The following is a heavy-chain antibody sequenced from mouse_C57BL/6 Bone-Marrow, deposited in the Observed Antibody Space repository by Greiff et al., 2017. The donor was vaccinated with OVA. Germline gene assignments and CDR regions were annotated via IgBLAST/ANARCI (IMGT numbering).Heavy chain of an antibody. D-gene: IGHD1-1*01. Sequence: VQLQQSGAELVRPGSSVKLSCKASGYTFTSYWMHWVKQRPIQGLEWIGNIDPSDSETHYNQKFKDKATLTVDKSSSTAYMQLSSLTSEDSAVYYCARGGFYGSSYGFAYWGQGTLVTVSA. J-gene: IGHJ3*01. CDR2: IDPSDSET. V-gene: IGHV1-52*01. CDR1: GYTFTSYW. CDR3: ARGGFYGSSYGFAY.